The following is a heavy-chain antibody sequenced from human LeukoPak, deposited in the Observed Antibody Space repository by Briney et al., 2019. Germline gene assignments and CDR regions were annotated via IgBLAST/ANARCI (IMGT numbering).Heavy chain of an antibody. CDR3: ARSVRYCTNGVCYQGMDV. Sequence: GGYLRLSCAASGFTFSSYSMNWVRQAPGKGLEWVSSISSSSSYIYYADSVKGRFTISRDNAKNSPYLQMNSLRAEDTAVYYCARSVRYCTNGVCYQGMDVWGQGTTVTVSS. CDR1: GFTFSSYS. V-gene: IGHV3-21*01. CDR2: ISSSSSYI. D-gene: IGHD2-8*01. J-gene: IGHJ6*02.